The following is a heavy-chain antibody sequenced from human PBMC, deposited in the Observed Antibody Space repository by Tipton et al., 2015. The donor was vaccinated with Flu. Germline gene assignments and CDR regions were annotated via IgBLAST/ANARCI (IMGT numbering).Heavy chain of an antibody. CDR1: GYTFSRHC. CDR2: IDGDGSTT. D-gene: IGHD6-25*01. CDR3: ARSGLPAAADY. J-gene: IGHJ4*02. Sequence: SLRLSCAASGYTFSRHCMQWVRQAPGKGLVWVSRIDGDGSTTGYADSVMGRFTISRDNAKNTLYLQMNSLRAEDTAVYFCARSGLPAAADYWGRGTLVTVSS. V-gene: IGHV3-74*01.